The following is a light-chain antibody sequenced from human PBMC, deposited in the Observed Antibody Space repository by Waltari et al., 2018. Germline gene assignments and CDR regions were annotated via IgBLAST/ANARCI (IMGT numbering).Light chain of an antibody. CDR1: SSDVENYHL. V-gene: IGLV2-23*02. CDR2: EVS. J-gene: IGLJ3*02. CDR3: CSYAGRSTWV. Sequence: QSALTQPASVSGSPGQSITISCTGTSSDVENYHLVSWYQQHPDKAPKLMIFEVSQRPYGVSGRFSGSKSGNSASLTISGLQADDEADYYCCSYAGRSTWVFGGGTKLTVL.